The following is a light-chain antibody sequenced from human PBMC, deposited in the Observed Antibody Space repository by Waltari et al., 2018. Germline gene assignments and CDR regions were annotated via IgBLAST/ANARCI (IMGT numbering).Light chain of an antibody. V-gene: IGKV1-12*01. CDR3: QQGYNTPLT. CDR2: AAS. CDR1: QGISSW. Sequence: DIQMTQSPSSLSASVGDKVTITCRASQGISSWLAWYQQKPGKAPKLLIYAASRLQSGVPSRFSDSGSGTDYTLTISSLQPEDFATYYCQQGYNTPLTFGGGTKVEIK. J-gene: IGKJ4*01.